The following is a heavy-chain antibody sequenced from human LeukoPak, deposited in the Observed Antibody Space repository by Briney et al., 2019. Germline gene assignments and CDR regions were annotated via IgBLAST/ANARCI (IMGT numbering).Heavy chain of an antibody. CDR2: INSDGSST. V-gene: IGHV3-74*01. D-gene: IGHD4-17*01. CDR1: GFTFSSYW. CDR3: AITVTNYYYMDV. Sequence: GGSLRLSCAASGFTFSSYWMHWVRQAPGKGLVWVSRINSDGSSTSYADSVKGRFTISRDKSKNTLYLQMNSLRAEDTAVYYCAITVTNYYYMDVWGKGTTVTISS. J-gene: IGHJ6*03.